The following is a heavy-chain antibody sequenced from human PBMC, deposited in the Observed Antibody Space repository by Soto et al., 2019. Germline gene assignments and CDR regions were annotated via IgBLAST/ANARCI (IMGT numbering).Heavy chain of an antibody. CDR2: ISYDGSNK. CDR1: GFTFSSYG. V-gene: IGHV3-30*18. CDR3: AKERYDYVWGSYPLFDY. Sequence: GGSLRLSCAASGFTFSSYGMHWVRQAPGKGLEWVAVISYDGSNKYYADSVKGRFTISRDNSKNTLYLQMNSLRAEDTAVYYCAKERYDYVWGSYPLFDYWGQGTLITVSS. J-gene: IGHJ4*02. D-gene: IGHD3-16*01.